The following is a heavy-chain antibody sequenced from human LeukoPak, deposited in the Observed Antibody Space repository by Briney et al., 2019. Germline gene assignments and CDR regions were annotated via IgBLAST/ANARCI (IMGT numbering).Heavy chain of an antibody. V-gene: IGHV4-59*08. CDR1: GGSISSYG. CDR3: ARHYYSDPFDY. D-gene: IGHD4-17*01. J-gene: IGHJ4*02. Sequence: PSETLSLTCTVSGGSISSYGWSWIRQPPGKGLEWIGYISYSGSTNYNPSLKSRVTISLDTSKNQFSLKLSSVTAADTAVYYCARHYYSDPFDYWGQGTLVTVSS. CDR2: ISYSGST.